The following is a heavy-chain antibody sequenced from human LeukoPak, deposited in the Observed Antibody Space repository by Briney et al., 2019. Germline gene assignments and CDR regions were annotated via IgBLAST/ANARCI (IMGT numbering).Heavy chain of an antibody. CDR1: GGSISSYY. CDR2: IYYTGST. J-gene: IGHJ2*01. Sequence: SETLSLTCSVSGGSISSYYWSWIRQPPGKGLEWIGYIYYTGSTSYNPSLKSRVTISVDTSKNQFSLKLSSVTAADTAVYCCARLRVDTYWYFDLWGRGTLVTVSS. CDR3: ARLRVDTYWYFDL. V-gene: IGHV4-59*08. D-gene: IGHD3/OR15-3a*01.